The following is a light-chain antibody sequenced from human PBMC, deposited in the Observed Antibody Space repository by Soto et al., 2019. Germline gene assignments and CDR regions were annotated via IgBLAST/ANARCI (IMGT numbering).Light chain of an antibody. CDR2: DAS. V-gene: IGKV3-11*01. CDR3: QQRSNWRGT. Sequence: EIVLTQSPVTLSLSPGERATLSCRASQSISKYLAWYQQKPGQAPRLLIYDASNRAAGIPARFTGSGSGTVFTLTISSLAPEDFAVYYCQQRSNWRGTFGGGTKVEIK. CDR1: QSISKY. J-gene: IGKJ4*01.